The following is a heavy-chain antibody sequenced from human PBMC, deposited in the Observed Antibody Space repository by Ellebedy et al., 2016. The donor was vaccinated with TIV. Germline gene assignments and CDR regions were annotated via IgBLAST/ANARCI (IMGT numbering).Heavy chain of an antibody. D-gene: IGHD6-13*01. CDR1: GGSISSSSYY. V-gene: IGHV4-39*01. CDR3: ASLPYSSSWYGFDY. Sequence: MPSETLSLTCTVSGGSISSSSYYWGWIRQPPGKGLEWIGSIYYSGSTYYNPSLRSRVTISVDTSKNQFSLKLSSVTAADTAVYYCASLPYSSSWYGFDYWGQGTLVTVSS. J-gene: IGHJ4*02. CDR2: IYYSGST.